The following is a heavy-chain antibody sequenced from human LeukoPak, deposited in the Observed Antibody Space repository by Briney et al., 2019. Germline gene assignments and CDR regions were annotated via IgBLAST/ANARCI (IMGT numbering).Heavy chain of an antibody. CDR1: GFTFSSYA. Sequence: GGSLRLSCAASGFTFSSYAMFWVRQAPGKGLEWVSVISGSGGSTYYADSVKGRFTISRDNSKNTLYLQMNSLKTEDTAVYYCILDGWIQVWFFHYWGQGTLVTVSS. D-gene: IGHD5-18*01. J-gene: IGHJ4*02. CDR3: ILDGWIQVWFFHY. CDR2: ISGSGGST. V-gene: IGHV3-23*01.